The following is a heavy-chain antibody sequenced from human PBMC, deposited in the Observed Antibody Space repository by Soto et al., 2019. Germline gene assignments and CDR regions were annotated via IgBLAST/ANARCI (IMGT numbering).Heavy chain of an antibody. Sequence: QVQLVESGGGLVKPGGSLRLSCAASGFTFSDYYMSWIRQAPGKGLEWVSYISSSGSTIYYADSVKGRFTISRDNAKNSCYLQRNGRGAEDTACFYWATFHLYDVGSLGNSYVMAVWGQGPTVTFS. J-gene: IGHJ6*02. CDR1: GFTFSDYY. D-gene: IGHD3-22*01. CDR2: ISSSGSTI. CDR3: ATFHLYDVGSLGNSYVMAV. V-gene: IGHV3-11*01.